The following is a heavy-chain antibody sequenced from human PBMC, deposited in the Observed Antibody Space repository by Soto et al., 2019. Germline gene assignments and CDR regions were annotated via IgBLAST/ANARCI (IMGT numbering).Heavy chain of an antibody. J-gene: IGHJ4*02. CDR1: CGSISSSSYY. Sequence: SETLSLTCTVSCGSISSSSYYWGWIRQPPGKGLEWIGSIYYSGSTYYNPSLKSRVTISVDTSKNQFSLKLSSVTAADTAVYYCARHVRRYYFDYWGQGTLVTVSS. CDR3: ARHVRRYYFDY. CDR2: IYYSGST. V-gene: IGHV4-39*01.